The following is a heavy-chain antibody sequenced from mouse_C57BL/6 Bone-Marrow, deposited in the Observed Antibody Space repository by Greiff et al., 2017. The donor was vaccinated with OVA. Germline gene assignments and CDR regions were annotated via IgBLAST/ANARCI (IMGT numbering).Heavy chain of an antibody. Sequence: VQLQESGAELAKPGASVKLSCKASGYTFTSYWMHWVKQRPGQGLEWIGYINPSSGYTTYNQKIKDTATLTTDKSSSTAYMALSSLTYEDSAVYSCARHYFNPHCYFDVWGTGTTVTVSS. CDR1: GYTFTSYW. D-gene: IGHD1-1*02. V-gene: IGHV1-7*01. CDR2: INPSSGYT. CDR3: ARHYFNPHCYFDV. J-gene: IGHJ1*03.